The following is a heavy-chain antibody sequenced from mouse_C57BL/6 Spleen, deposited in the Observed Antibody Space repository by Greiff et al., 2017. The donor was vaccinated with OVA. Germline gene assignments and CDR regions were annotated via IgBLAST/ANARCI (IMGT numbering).Heavy chain of an antibody. CDR2: INPNNGVT. CDR3: ARGSRSTVTFDY. J-gene: IGHJ2*01. V-gene: IGHV1-22*01. D-gene: IGHD1-1*01. Sequence: VQLKQSGPELVKPGASVKMSCKASGYTFTDYNMHWVKQSHGKSLEWIGYINPNNGVTSYNQKFKGKATLTVNKSSSTAYMELRSLTSEDSAVYYCARGSRSTVTFDYWGQGTTLTVSS. CDR1: GYTFTDYN.